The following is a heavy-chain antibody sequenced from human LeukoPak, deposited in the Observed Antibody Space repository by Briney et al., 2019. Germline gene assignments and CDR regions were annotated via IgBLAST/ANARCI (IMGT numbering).Heavy chain of an antibody. CDR2: IFYSGST. J-gene: IGHJ4*02. D-gene: IGHD1-26*01. CDR1: GGSISGSSYY. Sequence: SETLSLTCTVSGGSISGSSYYWGWIRQPPGKGLEWIGCIFYSGSTYYNPSLKSRVTISVDTSKNEFSLKLSSVTAADTAVYYCARDSVYSGSSLDYWGQGALVTVSS. CDR3: ARDSVYSGSSLDY. V-gene: IGHV4-39*07.